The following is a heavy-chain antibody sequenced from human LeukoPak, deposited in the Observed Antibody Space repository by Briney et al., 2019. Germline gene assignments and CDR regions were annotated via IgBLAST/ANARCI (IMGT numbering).Heavy chain of an antibody. CDR1: GFTFSSYG. Sequence: PGGSLRLSCAASGFTFSSYGMHWVRQAPGKGLEWVAVISYDGSNKYYADSVKGRFTISRDNSKNTLYLQMNSLRAEDTAVYYCAKDLYGDYFLGYYYYGMDVWGQGTTVTVSS. D-gene: IGHD4-17*01. V-gene: IGHV3-30*18. CDR2: ISYDGSNK. J-gene: IGHJ6*02. CDR3: AKDLYGDYFLGYYYYGMDV.